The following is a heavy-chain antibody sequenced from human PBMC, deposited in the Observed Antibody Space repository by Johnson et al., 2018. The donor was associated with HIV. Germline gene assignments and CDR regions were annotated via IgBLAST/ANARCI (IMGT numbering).Heavy chain of an antibody. CDR2: ISYDGSNK. Sequence: QVQLVESGGGLVQPGGSLRLSCAASGFTFSSYAMHWVRQAPGKGLDWVAVISYDGSNKYYADSVKGRFTISRDNSKNTLYLQMNSLRAEDTAVYFCESGDDDGFWGQGTKVTVSS. D-gene: IGHD5-12*01. CDR1: GFTFSSYA. J-gene: IGHJ3*01. V-gene: IGHV3-30*14. CDR3: ESGDDDGF.